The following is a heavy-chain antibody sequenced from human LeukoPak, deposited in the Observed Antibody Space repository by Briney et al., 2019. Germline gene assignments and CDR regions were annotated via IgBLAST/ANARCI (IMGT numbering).Heavy chain of an antibody. CDR1: GGFISGSGHY. D-gene: IGHD5-18*01. CDR2: IHPGGTI. J-gene: IGHJ4*02. V-gene: IGHV4-31*03. Sequence: SETLSLTCTVSGGFISGSGHYWTWTRQHPGEGLEWLRFIHPGGTIYYNPSLSGRLTISADTSKNQMSLKLSSVTAADTAVYYCARGGDTAKGGDSWGQGTLVIVSS. CDR3: ARGGDTAKGGDS.